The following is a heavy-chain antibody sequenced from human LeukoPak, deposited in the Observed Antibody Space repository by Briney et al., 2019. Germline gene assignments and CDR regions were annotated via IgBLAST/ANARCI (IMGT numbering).Heavy chain of an antibody. V-gene: IGHV3-74*01. Sequence: PGGSLRLSCVASGFTFDDYGMIWVRHAPGKGLVWVSRINTDGRITSYADSVKGRFTISRDNARNTLYLQMNSLRAEDTAVYYCAKDLTGEKDFWGQGTLVTVSS. J-gene: IGHJ4*02. D-gene: IGHD7-27*01. CDR2: INTDGRIT. CDR3: AKDLTGEKDF. CDR1: GFTFDDYG.